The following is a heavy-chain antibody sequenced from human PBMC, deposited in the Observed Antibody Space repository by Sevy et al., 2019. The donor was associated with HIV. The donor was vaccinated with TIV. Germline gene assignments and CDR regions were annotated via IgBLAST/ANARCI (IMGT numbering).Heavy chain of an antibody. CDR2: IRSKAYGGTT. J-gene: IGHJ6*02. CDR3: TRVLTRSGSYYNPNYYYYGMHV. D-gene: IGHD3-10*01. V-gene: IGHV3-49*03. Sequence: GGSLRLSCTASGFTFGDYAMSWFRQAPGKGLEWVGFIRSKAYGGTTEYAASVKGRFTISRDDSKSIANLQMNSLKTEDTAVNYCTRVLTRSGSYYNPNYYYYGMHVWGQGTTVTVSS. CDR1: GFTFGDYA.